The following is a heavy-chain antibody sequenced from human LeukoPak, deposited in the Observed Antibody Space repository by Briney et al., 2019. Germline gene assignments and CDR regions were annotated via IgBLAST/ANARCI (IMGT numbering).Heavy chain of an antibody. D-gene: IGHD3-9*01. CDR3: AKMRYFDWSPGY. J-gene: IGHJ4*02. V-gene: IGHV3-23*01. CDR1: GFTFRSYT. CDR2: INGGGGDT. Sequence: GGSLRLSCAASGFTFRSYTMSWVRQAPGKGLEWVSAINGGGGDTFYADSVKGRFTISRDNSKDTLYLQMTTLRAEDTAVYYCAKMRYFDWSPGYWGQGALVIVSS.